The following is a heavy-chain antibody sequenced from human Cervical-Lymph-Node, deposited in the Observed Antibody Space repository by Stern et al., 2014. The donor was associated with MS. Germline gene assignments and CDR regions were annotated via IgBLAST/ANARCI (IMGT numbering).Heavy chain of an antibody. Sequence: VQLVESGGGVVQPGRSLRLSCAASGFTFSYHAMHWVRQAPGKGLEWVALIPYDGSDKNDADSVKGRFTISRDNSRNTLYLQMNSLRVDDTAVYYCARGGAVTTSDYYLDYWGQGILVTVSS. CDR1: GFTFSYHA. CDR2: IPYDGSDK. J-gene: IGHJ4*02. V-gene: IGHV3-30*01. CDR3: ARGGAVTTSDYYLDY. D-gene: IGHD4-17*01.